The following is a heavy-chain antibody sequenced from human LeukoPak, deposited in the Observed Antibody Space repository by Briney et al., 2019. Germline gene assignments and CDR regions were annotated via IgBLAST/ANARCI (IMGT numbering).Heavy chain of an antibody. CDR2: IYHSGST. D-gene: IGHD1-26*01. CDR3: ARGVGANSYSYYYMDV. Sequence: PSETLSLTCTVSGYSISSGYYWGWIRQPPGKGLEWIGTIYHSGSTYYNPSLKSRVTISVDTSKNQFSLKLSSVTAADTAVYYCARGVGANSYSYYYMDVWGKGTTVTVSS. CDR1: GYSISSGYY. J-gene: IGHJ6*03. V-gene: IGHV4-38-2*02.